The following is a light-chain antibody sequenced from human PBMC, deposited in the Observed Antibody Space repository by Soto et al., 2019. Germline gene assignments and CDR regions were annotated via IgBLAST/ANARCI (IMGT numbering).Light chain of an antibody. Sequence: QSALTQPPSASGSPGQSVTISCTGTSSDVGLYYYVSWYQQHPGKAPKLLIYDVTKRPSGVPDRFSGSKSGNTASLPGSRLQGEDEANYFCISNAGSKNPVVFGGGTNLPVL. J-gene: IGLJ2*01. CDR3: ISNAGSKNPVV. CDR1: SSDVGLYYY. V-gene: IGLV2-8*01. CDR2: DVT.